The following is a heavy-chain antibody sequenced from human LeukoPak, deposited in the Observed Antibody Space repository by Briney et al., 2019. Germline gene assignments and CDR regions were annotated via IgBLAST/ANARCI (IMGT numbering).Heavy chain of an antibody. CDR2: INHSGST. CDR1: GGPFSGYY. D-gene: IGHD4-17*01. Sequence: SETLSLTCAVYGGPFSGYYWSWIRQPPGKGLEWIGEINHSGSTNYNPSLKSRVTISVDTSKNQFSLKLSSVTAADTAVYYCASGYGDLDYWGQGTLVTVSS. J-gene: IGHJ4*02. CDR3: ASGYGDLDY. V-gene: IGHV4-34*01.